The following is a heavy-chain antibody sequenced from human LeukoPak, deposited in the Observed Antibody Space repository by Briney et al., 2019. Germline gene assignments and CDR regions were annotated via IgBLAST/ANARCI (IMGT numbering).Heavy chain of an antibody. J-gene: IGHJ4*02. CDR2: ISYSGST. CDR1: GGSISSDKYY. CDR3: ARAWTAMPFDY. V-gene: IGHV4-39*07. D-gene: IGHD5-18*01. Sequence: SDTLSLTCTVSGGSISSDKYYWGWIRQPPGKGLEWIGSISYSGSTYYNPSLKSRVAISIDRSQNQFSLKLSSVTAADTAVYYCARAWTAMPFDYWGQGTLVTVSS.